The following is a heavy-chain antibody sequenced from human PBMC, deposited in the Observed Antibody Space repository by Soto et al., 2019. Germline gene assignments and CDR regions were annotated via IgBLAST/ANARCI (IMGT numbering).Heavy chain of an antibody. CDR2: IYGSDDE. CDR3: AHRRPLDILVASAAWGYFDY. Sequence: QITLEESGPTLVKPTQTLTLTCTFSGFSLSSSGVSVGWIRQPPGKALEWLALIYGSDDERYNPSLKRRLSITKDTAKNQVVLTMTNMAPVDTATYYCAHRRPLDILVASAAWGYFDYWGQGTRVTVSS. J-gene: IGHJ4*03. D-gene: IGHD2-2*01. CDR1: GFSLSSSGVS. V-gene: IGHV2-5*01.